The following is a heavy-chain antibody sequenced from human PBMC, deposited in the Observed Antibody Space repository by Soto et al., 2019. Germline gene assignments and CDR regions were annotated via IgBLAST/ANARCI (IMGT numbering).Heavy chain of an antibody. CDR2: VHISGHS. V-gene: IGHV4-4*02. J-gene: IGHJ5*01. CDR1: GGSVRAPDW. Sequence: QVHLQESGPGLVAPSGTLSLTCTLSGGSVRAPDWWNWVRPSPDRGLEGIAEVHISGHSNYNPSLRSRVSVSIDSSKNQFYLNLNSVTAADTAIYYCARVRQGCSANNCYFDPWGQGTQVTISS. D-gene: IGHD1-1*01. CDR3: ARVRQGCSANNCYFDP.